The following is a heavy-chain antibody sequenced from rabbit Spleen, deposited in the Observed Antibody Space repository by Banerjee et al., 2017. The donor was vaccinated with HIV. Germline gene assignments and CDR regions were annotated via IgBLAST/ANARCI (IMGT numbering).Heavy chain of an antibody. CDR2: IDSGSSGFT. J-gene: IGHJ6*01. Sequence: QSLEESGGDLVKPGASLTLTCTASGVSFSISSYMCWVRQAPGKGLEWIACIDSGSSGFTYYATWAKGRFTCSKTSSTTVTLQMTRLTAADTATYFCARDTSSSFSSYGMDLWGKAPSSPS. V-gene: IGHV1S40*01. CDR3: ARDTSSSFSSYGMDL. D-gene: IGHD1-1*01. CDR1: GVSFSISSY.